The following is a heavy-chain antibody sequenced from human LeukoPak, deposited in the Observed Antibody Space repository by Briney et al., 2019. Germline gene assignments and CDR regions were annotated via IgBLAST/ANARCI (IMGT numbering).Heavy chain of an antibody. CDR2: IYHSGST. CDR3: ARNGHYPADY. D-gene: IGHD4-17*01. Sequence: GSLRLSCAASGFTFSNAWMSWIRQPPGKGLEWIGEIYHSGSTNYNPSLKSRVTISVDKSKNQFSLNLSSVTATDTATYFCARNGHYPADYWGQGTLVTVSS. V-gene: IGHV4-4*01. CDR1: GFTFSNAW. J-gene: IGHJ4*02.